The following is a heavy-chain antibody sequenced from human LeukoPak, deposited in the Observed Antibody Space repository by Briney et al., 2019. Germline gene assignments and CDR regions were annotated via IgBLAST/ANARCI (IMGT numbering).Heavy chain of an antibody. CDR1: GGAISRYY. D-gene: IGHD3-3*01. J-gene: IGHJ4*02. Sequence: TSETISLTCTVSGGAISRYYWSWIRQPPGKGLEWIGYIYYSGSTNYNPSLKSRVTISVDTSKNQFSLKLSSVTAADTAVYYCARLERVLGYFDYWGQGTLATVSS. CDR2: IYYSGST. V-gene: IGHV4-59*01. CDR3: ARLERVLGYFDY.